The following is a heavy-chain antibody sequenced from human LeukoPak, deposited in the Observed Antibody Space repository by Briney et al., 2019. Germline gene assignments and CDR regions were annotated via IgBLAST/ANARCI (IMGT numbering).Heavy chain of an antibody. Sequence: ASVKVSCKASGGSFTTYAISWVRQAPGQGLEWMGGIIPVFGTPNYARKFQGRITITADESTTTVNMELSSLRSDDTAVYYCARGASIWSHFDDWGQGSLVLVSS. CDR1: GGSFTTYA. J-gene: IGHJ4*02. CDR3: ARGASIWSHFDD. CDR2: IIPVFGTP. D-gene: IGHD6-13*01. V-gene: IGHV1-69*01.